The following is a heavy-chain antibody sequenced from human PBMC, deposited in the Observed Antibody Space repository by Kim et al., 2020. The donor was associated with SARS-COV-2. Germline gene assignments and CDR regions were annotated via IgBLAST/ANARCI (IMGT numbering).Heavy chain of an antibody. V-gene: IGHV3-11*01. CDR2: T. J-gene: IGHJ4*02. D-gene: IGHD2-15*01. Sequence: TYHADSMQGRFTNPRDNAKNSLYLQRNSLRAEDTAVYYCARERGRAFDYWGQGTLVTVSS. CDR3: ARERGRAFDY.